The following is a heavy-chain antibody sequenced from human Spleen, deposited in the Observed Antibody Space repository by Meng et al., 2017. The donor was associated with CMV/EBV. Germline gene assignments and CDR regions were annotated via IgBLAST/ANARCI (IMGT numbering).Heavy chain of an antibody. D-gene: IGHD3-3*01. CDR1: GFSFSDYY. CDR2: ISSSGNSV. Sequence: GESLKISCAASGFSFSDYYMSWIRQAPGKGLEWLSYISSSGNSVYYADSVKGRFTISRDNAKNSLYLQMNSLRVEDTAVYWCARGVWSGDAAHDHYYGMDVWGQGTTVTVSS. V-gene: IGHV3-11*04. J-gene: IGHJ6*02. CDR3: ARGVWSGDAAHDHYYGMDV.